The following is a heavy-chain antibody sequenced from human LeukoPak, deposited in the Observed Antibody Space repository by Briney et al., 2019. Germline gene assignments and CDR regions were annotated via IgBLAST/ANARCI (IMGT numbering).Heavy chain of an antibody. CDR2: INAGNGNT. CDR1: GYTFTSYA. Sequence: GASVKVSCKASGYTFTSYAMHWVRHAPGQRLEWMGCINAGNGNTKYSQKFQGRVTITRDTSASTAYMELSSLRSEDTAVYYCARESTMVRGVTRSSFYFDYWGQGTLVTVSS. CDR3: ARESTMVRGVTRSSFYFDY. V-gene: IGHV1-3*01. D-gene: IGHD3-10*01. J-gene: IGHJ4*02.